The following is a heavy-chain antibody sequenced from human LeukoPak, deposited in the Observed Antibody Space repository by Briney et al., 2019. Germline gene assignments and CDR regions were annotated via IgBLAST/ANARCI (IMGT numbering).Heavy chain of an antibody. CDR1: GFTFSSYS. CDR3: ARDYVWGSYPYPLDY. J-gene: IGHJ4*02. D-gene: IGHD3-16*01. CDR2: ISSSSSTI. Sequence: GGSLRLSCAASGFTFSSYSMNWVRQAPGKGLEWVSYISSSSSTIYYADSVEGRFTISRDNAKNSLYLQMNSLRAEDTAVYYCARDYVWGSYPYPLDYWGQGTLVTVSS. V-gene: IGHV3-48*01.